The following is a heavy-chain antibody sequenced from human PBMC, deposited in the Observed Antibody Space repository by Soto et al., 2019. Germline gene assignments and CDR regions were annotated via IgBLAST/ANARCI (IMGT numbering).Heavy chain of an antibody. J-gene: IGHJ6*02. CDR2: MNPNSGTT. CDR1: GYTFTSSD. Sequence: ASVKVSCKASGYTFTSSDINWVRQATGQGLEWMGWMNPNSGTTGYAQKFQGRVTMTRNTSISTAYMELSSLRSEDTAVYYCATGRDYCSGGSCYSGSYGMDVWG. D-gene: IGHD2-15*01. V-gene: IGHV1-8*01. CDR3: ATGRDYCSGGSCYSGSYGMDV.